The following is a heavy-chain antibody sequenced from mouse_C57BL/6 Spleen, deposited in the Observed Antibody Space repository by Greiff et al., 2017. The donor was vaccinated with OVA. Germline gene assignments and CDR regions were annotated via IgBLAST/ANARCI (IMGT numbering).Heavy chain of an antibody. D-gene: IGHD2-10*02. J-gene: IGHJ2*01. Sequence: DVQLQESGPGLVKPSQSLSLTCSVTGYSITSGYYWNWIRQFPGNKLEWMGYISYDGSNNYNPSLKNRISITRDTSKNQFFLKLNSVTTEDTATYYCARGGATYGNLFDYWGQGTTLTVSS. V-gene: IGHV3-6*01. CDR3: ARGGATYGNLFDY. CDR1: GYSITSGYY. CDR2: ISYDGSN.